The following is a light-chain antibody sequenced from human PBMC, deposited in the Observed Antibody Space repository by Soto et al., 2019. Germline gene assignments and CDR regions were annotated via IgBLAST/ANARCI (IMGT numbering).Light chain of an antibody. Sequence: QSVLTQPPSASGTPGQRVTISCSGSSSNIGTNYVYWYQHLPGTAPKLLIYRNNQRPSGVPDRFSGSKSGTSASLAISGLRPEDEADYYCATWDANLSGLFGGGTKLTVL. CDR2: RNN. J-gene: IGLJ3*02. CDR3: ATWDANLSGL. CDR1: SSNIGTNY. V-gene: IGLV1-47*01.